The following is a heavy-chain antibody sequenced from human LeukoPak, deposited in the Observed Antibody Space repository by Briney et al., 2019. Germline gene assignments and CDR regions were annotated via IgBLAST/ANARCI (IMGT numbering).Heavy chain of an antibody. CDR2: IYYSGNT. J-gene: IGHJ4*02. V-gene: IGHV4-39*01. CDR3: ARHLYYYDSSGYYDSDY. Sequence: SETLSLTCTVSGGSISSSSYYWGWIRQPPGKGLEWIGSIYYSGNTYYNPSLKSRVTISVDTSKNQFSLKLSSVTAADTAVYYCARHLYYYDSSGYYDSDYWGQGTLVTVSS. CDR1: GGSISSSSYY. D-gene: IGHD3-22*01.